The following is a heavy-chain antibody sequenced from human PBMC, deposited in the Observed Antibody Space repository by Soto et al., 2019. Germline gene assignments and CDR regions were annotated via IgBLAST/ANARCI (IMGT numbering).Heavy chain of an antibody. CDR3: AGHSLAVAGTGYIDY. D-gene: IGHD6-19*01. J-gene: IGHJ4*02. CDR1: GGSISSYY. CDR2: IYHSGST. Sequence: QVQLQESGPGLVKPSETLSLTCTVSGGSISSYYWSWIRQPPGKGLEWIGYIYHSGSTDYNPSLQSRITIAVDTSKNQFSLSLSSVTAADTAVYYCAGHSLAVAGTGYIDYWGQGIRVTVSS. V-gene: IGHV4-59*08.